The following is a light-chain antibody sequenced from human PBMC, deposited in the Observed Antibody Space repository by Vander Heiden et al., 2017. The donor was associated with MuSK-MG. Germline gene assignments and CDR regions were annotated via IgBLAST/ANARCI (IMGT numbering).Light chain of an antibody. CDR3: QSYDSSLSGHV. CDR2: GNN. J-gene: IGLJ1*01. Sequence: QSVLTQPPSVSGAPGQRVTISCTGSSSNVGAGFDVHWYQQFPGTAPKLLIYGNNNRPSGVPDRFSGPKSGTSASLAITGLQAEDEADYYCQSYDSSLSGHVFGTGTKVTV. CDR1: SSNVGAGFD. V-gene: IGLV1-40*01.